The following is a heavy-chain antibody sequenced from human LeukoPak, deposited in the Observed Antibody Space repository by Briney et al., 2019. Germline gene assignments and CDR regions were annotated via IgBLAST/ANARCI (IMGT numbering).Heavy chain of an antibody. D-gene: IGHD1-26*01. V-gene: IGHV3-66*02. CDR3: ARANPTSGSYFY. Sequence: GGSLRLSCAASGFTVSNNYMNWVRQAPEKGLEWVSVIYSGGSTYYADSVKGRFTISRDNSKNTLYLQMSSLRAEDTAVYYCARANPTSGSYFYWGQGPLVTVSS. CDR2: IYSGGST. J-gene: IGHJ4*02. CDR1: GFTVSNNY.